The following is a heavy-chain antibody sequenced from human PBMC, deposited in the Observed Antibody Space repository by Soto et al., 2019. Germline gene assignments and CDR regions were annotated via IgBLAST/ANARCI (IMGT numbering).Heavy chain of an antibody. CDR1: GFTFSSYW. Sequence: DVQLVESGGGLFQPGGSLRLSCAASGFTFSSYWMHWVRQAPGKGLVWVSRIRSDGTNAEYAGSVKGRFTISRDNAENTLYWQMNSLRVEDTAVYYCVRGDGDYHDGNGYLGRHWGQGTLVTVSS. CDR3: VRGDGDYHDGNGYLGRH. J-gene: IGHJ4*02. D-gene: IGHD3-22*01. V-gene: IGHV3-74*03. CDR2: IRSDGTNA.